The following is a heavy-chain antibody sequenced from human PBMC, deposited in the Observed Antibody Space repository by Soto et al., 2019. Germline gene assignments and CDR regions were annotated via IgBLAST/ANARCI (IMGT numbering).Heavy chain of an antibody. D-gene: IGHD3-22*01. Sequence: PGGSLRLSCAASGFTFSSYGMHWVRQAPGKGLEWVAVIPYDGSNKYYADSVKGRFTISRDNSKNTLYLQMNSLRAEYTAVYYCAKEFGRYYDNSGYYFDYWGQGTLVTVSS. CDR2: IPYDGSNK. V-gene: IGHV3-30*18. J-gene: IGHJ4*02. CDR3: AKEFGRYYDNSGYYFDY. CDR1: GFTFSSYG.